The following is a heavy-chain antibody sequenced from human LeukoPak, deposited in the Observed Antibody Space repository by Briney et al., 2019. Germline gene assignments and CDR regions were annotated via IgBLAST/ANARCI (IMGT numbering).Heavy chain of an antibody. V-gene: IGHV1-3*01. Sequence: VASVKVSCKASGYTFTSYAMHWVRQAPGQRLEWMGWINAGNGNTKYSQKFQGRVTMTTDTSTSTAYMELRSLRSDDTAVYYCARAGISYDIVVVPALINLDYWGQGTLVTVSS. D-gene: IGHD2-2*01. CDR2: INAGNGNT. CDR3: ARAGISYDIVVVPALINLDY. J-gene: IGHJ4*02. CDR1: GYTFTSYA.